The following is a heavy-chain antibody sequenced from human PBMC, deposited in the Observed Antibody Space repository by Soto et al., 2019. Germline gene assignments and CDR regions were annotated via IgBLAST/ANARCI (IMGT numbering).Heavy chain of an antibody. CDR1: GFTFSSYA. CDR3: AKAPSYYYDSSGYYIDY. CDR2: ISGSGGST. J-gene: IGHJ4*02. D-gene: IGHD3-22*01. Sequence: GGSLRLSCAASGFTFSSYAMSWVRQASGKGLEWASAISGSGGSTYYADSVKGRFTISRDNSKNTLYLQMNSLRAEDTAVYYCAKAPSYYYDSSGYYIDYWGQGTLVTVSS. V-gene: IGHV3-23*01.